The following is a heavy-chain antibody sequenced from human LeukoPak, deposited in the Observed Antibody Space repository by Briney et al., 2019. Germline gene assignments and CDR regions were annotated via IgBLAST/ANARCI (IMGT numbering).Heavy chain of an antibody. Sequence: GASVKVSCRTSGYDFSTYGITWVRQAPGQGLEYMGWIRPSNGNRNYAQKVQDRVTLTTDTSTSTVYMELRSLRSDDTAVYYCAGGESGYYYYYMDVWGKGTTVTVSS. CDR2: IRPSNGNR. CDR1: GYDFSTYG. V-gene: IGHV1-18*01. D-gene: IGHD3-16*01. CDR3: AGGESGYYYYYMDV. J-gene: IGHJ6*03.